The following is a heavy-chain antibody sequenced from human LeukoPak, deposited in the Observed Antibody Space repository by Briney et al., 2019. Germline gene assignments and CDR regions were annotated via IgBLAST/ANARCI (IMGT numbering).Heavy chain of an antibody. D-gene: IGHD1-26*01. CDR2: ISGSGGST. J-gene: IGHJ6*02. CDR3: ARDIRSGSYAHYYYYGMDV. Sequence: SGGSLRLSCAASGFTFSSYAMSWVRQAPGKGLEWVSAISGSGGSTYYADSVKGRFTISRDNSKNTLYLQMNSLRAEDTAVYYCARDIRSGSYAHYYYYGMDVWGQGTTVTVSS. V-gene: IGHV3-23*01. CDR1: GFTFSSYA.